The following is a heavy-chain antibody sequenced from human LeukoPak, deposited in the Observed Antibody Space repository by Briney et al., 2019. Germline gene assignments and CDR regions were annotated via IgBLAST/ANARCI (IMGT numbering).Heavy chain of an antibody. V-gene: IGHV1-8*01. J-gene: IGHJ4*02. CDR3: ARGLSSGWYSARGY. Sequence: ASVKVSCKASGYTFTSYDINWVRQATGQGLEWMGWMNPNSGNTGYAQKFQGRVTMTSNTSISTAYMELSSLRSEDTAVYYCARGLSSGWYSARGYWGQGTLVTVSS. CDR1: GYTFTSYD. D-gene: IGHD6-19*01. CDR2: MNPNSGNT.